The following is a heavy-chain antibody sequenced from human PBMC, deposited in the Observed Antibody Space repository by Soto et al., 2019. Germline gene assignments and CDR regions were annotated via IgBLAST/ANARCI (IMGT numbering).Heavy chain of an antibody. D-gene: IGHD6-19*01. V-gene: IGHV3-21*01. Sequence: PGGSLRLSCAASGFTFSSYSMNWVRQAPGKGLEWVSSISSSSSYIYYADSVKGRFTISRDNAKNSLYLQMNSLRAEDTAVYYCARDLLPGIAVAGTYYFDYWGQGTLVTVSS. J-gene: IGHJ4*02. CDR1: GFTFSSYS. CDR3: ARDLLPGIAVAGTYYFDY. CDR2: ISSSSSYI.